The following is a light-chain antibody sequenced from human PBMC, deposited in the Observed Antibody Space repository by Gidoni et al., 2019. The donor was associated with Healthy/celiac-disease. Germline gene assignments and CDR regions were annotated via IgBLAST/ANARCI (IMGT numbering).Light chain of an antibody. J-gene: IGKJ4*01. CDR3: QQYDNLPPLT. CDR2: DAS. CDR1: QDISNY. Sequence: DIQMPQSPSSLSASVGDRVTITCQASQDISNYLNWYQQKPGKAPKLLIYDASNLETGVPSRFSGSGSGTDFTFTISRLQPEDIATYYCQQYDNLPPLTFGGXTKVEIK. V-gene: IGKV1-33*01.